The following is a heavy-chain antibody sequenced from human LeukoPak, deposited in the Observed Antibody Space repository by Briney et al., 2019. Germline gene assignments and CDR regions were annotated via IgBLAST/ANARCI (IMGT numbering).Heavy chain of an antibody. Sequence: SETLSLTSTVSGGSISSYYWSWIRQPPGKGLEWIGYIYYSGSTNYNPSLKSRVTISVDTSKNQFSLKLSSVTAADTAVYYCARGSYYYDSSGYPLFDYWGQGTLVTVSS. CDR3: ARGSYYYDSSGYPLFDY. CDR1: GGSISSYY. J-gene: IGHJ4*02. V-gene: IGHV4-59*01. D-gene: IGHD3-22*01. CDR2: IYYSGST.